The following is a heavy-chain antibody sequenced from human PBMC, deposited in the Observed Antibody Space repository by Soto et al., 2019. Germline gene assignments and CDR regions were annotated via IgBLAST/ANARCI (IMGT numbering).Heavy chain of an antibody. Sequence: GGSLRLSCAASGFTFSFYWMSWVRQAPGKGLEWLGTIKLDASEKKYVDSVKGRFTMSRDNAKNSLYLQMDSLRAEDTAVYYCTRDASRDSSARGWFDPWGPGTLVTVSS. J-gene: IGHJ5*02. CDR1: GFTFSFYW. V-gene: IGHV3-7*01. CDR3: TRDASRDSSARGWFDP. CDR2: IKLDASEK. D-gene: IGHD6-13*01.